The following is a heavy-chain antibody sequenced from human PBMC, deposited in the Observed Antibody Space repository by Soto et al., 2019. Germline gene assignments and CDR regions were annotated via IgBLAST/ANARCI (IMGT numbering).Heavy chain of an antibody. Sequence: QVQLVQSGAEVKKPGASVKVSCKASGYTFTSYAMHWVRQAPGQRLEWRGWINAGNGNTKYSQKFQGRVTITRDTSAGTAYMELSRLRSEDTAVHYCARGFRGGEADLFDPWGQGTLVNVSS. CDR2: INAGNGNT. V-gene: IGHV1-3*01. CDR3: ARGFRGGEADLFDP. CDR1: GYTFTSYA. D-gene: IGHD2-21*01. J-gene: IGHJ5*02.